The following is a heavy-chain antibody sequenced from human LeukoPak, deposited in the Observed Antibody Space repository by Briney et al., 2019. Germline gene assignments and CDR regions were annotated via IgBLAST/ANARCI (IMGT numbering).Heavy chain of an antibody. CDR1: GGSISSDY. CDR3: ARRVAGTGLFDY. D-gene: IGHD6-19*01. V-gene: IGHV4-59*01. CDR2: IYYSGST. Sequence: SETLSLTCTVSGGSISSDYWSWIRQPPGKGLEWIGYIYYSGSTSYNPSLRSRVTISIDTSKNQFSLKLSSVTAADTAVYYCARRVAGTGLFDYWGQGTLVTVSA. J-gene: IGHJ4*02.